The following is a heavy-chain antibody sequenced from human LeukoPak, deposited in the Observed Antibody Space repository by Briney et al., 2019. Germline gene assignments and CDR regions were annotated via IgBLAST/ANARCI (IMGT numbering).Heavy chain of an antibody. V-gene: IGHV1-2*02. D-gene: IGHD5-18*01. CDR2: INPNRGGT. CDR3: ASGYRFRN. J-gene: IGHJ4*02. CDR1: GYTFTGYY. Sequence: ASVKVSCKTSGYTFTGYYMHWVRQAPGQGLEWMGWINPNRGGTDYAQKFQGRVTMTRDTSISTAYMELSRLRYDDTAVYYCASGYRFRNWGQGTLVTVSS.